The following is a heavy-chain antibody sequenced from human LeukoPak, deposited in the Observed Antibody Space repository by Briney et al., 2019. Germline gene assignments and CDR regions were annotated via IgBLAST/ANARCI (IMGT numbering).Heavy chain of an antibody. D-gene: IGHD6-19*01. CDR1: GFTFSSYA. CDR2: ISGSGGST. CDR3: AKGYRIAVAGPRAFDY. V-gene: IGHV3-23*01. J-gene: IGHJ4*02. Sequence: GGSLRLSCAASGFTFSSYAMSWVRPAPGKGLEWVSAISGSGGSTYYADSVKGRFTISRDNSKNTLYLQMNSLRAEDTAVYYCAKGYRIAVAGPRAFDYWGQGTLVTVSS.